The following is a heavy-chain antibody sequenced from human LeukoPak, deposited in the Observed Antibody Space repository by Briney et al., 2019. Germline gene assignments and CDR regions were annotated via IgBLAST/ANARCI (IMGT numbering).Heavy chain of an antibody. D-gene: IGHD3-22*01. V-gene: IGHV4-39*07. CDR3: ARDPAGDYYDSSGYYSNWFDP. CDR2: IYYRGST. Sequence: PSETLSLTGTFSGGSISSSSSYWGWIRQPPGKGREWIGSIYYRGSTYYNPSLKSRVTISVDTSKNQFSLKLSSVTAADTAVYYCARDPAGDYYDSSGYYSNWFDPWGQGTLVTVSS. CDR1: GGSISSSSSY. J-gene: IGHJ5*02.